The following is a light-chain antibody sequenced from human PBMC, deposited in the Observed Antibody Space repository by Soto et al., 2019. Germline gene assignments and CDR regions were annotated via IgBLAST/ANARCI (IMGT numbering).Light chain of an antibody. CDR2: DVN. Sequence: QSALTQPASVSGSPGQSITISCTGTSSDVGAYNYVSWYQQYPGKAPKLMIYDVNNRPSGVSNRFSGSKSGNTAFLTISGLQAEDEADYYCSSYTSSSTLVFGGGTKLTVL. CDR3: SSYTSSSTLV. V-gene: IGLV2-14*01. CDR1: SSDVGAYNY. J-gene: IGLJ2*01.